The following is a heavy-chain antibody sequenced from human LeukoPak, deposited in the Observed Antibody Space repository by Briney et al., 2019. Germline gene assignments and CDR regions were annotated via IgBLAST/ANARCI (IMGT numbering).Heavy chain of an antibody. V-gene: IGHV1-18*01. CDR1: GYTFTIYG. Sequence: GASVTVSFKASGYTFTIYGISWVRPAPGQGLEWMGWVSGYNGNTTYAQKLQGRVTMTTDTSTSTAYMELRSLRSDDSAVYYCARWGWVAPSLETGRINYYYYDLDVWGQGTTVTVSS. CDR2: VSGYNGNT. CDR3: ARWGWVAPSLETGRINYYYYDLDV. D-gene: IGHD2-15*01. J-gene: IGHJ6*02.